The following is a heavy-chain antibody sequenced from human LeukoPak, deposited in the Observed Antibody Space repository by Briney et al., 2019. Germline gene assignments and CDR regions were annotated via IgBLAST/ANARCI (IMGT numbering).Heavy chain of an antibody. CDR3: ARGRGPSGWYMGYYFDY. J-gene: IGHJ4*02. CDR1: GFTFSSYS. Sequence: GGSLRLSCAASGFTFSSYSMNWVRQAPGKGLEWVSSISSSSSYIYYADSVKGRFTISRDNAKNSLYLQMNSLRAEDTAVYYCARGRGPSGWYMGYYFDYWGQGTLVTVSS. V-gene: IGHV3-21*01. D-gene: IGHD6-19*01. CDR2: ISSSSSYI.